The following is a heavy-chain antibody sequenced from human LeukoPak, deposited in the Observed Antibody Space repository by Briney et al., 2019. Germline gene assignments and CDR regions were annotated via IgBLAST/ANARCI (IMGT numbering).Heavy chain of an antibody. CDR3: AKDRSGSYSQGLDY. V-gene: IGHV3-23*01. Sequence: GGSLRLSCAASGFTFTNYAMSWVRQAPGKGLEWVSVIRGDGSSTYYADSMKGRFTISRDNSKNTLYLQMNSLTAEDTAVYYCAKDRSGSYSQGLDYWGQGTLVTVSS. J-gene: IGHJ4*02. CDR2: IRGDGSST. CDR1: GFTFTNYA. D-gene: IGHD1-26*01.